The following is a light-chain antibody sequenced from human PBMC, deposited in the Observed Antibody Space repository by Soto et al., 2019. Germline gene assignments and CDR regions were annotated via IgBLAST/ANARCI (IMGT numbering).Light chain of an antibody. CDR2: AAS. J-gene: IGKJ4*01. CDR1: QGSSSY. V-gene: IGKV1-9*01. Sequence: DIQLTQSPSFLSASVGDRVTITCRASQGSSSYLAWYQQKPGKAPKLLIYAASTLQSGVPSRFSGSGSGTEFTLTISSLQPEDFATYYCQQLNSYPNTFGGGTKVEIK. CDR3: QQLNSYPNT.